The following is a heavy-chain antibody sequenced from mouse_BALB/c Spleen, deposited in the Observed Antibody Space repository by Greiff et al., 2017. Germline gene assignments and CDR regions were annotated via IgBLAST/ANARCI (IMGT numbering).Heavy chain of an antibody. D-gene: IGHD1-2*01. CDR3: AREGFTTAHYYAMDY. J-gene: IGHJ4*01. CDR1: GFSLTSYG. CDR2: IWAGGST. V-gene: IGHV2-9*02. Sequence: QVQLKESGPGLVAPSQSLSITCTVSGFSLTSYGVHWVRQPPGKGLEWLGVIWAGGSTNYNSALMSRLSISKDNSKSQVFLKMNSLQTDDTAMYYCAREGFTTAHYYAMDYWGQGTSVTVSS.